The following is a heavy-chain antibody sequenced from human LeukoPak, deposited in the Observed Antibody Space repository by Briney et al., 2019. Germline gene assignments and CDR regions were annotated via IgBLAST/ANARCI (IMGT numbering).Heavy chain of an antibody. CDR1: GFIFSRYG. J-gene: IGHJ4*02. Sequence: GGSLRLSCAASGFIFSRYGMHWVRQAPGKGLEWVAYISYDGNKKDYADFVKGRFTVSRDNSKNTLYLQMNSLRAEDTAVYYCARGGIAAADPYYFDYWGQGTLVTVSS. D-gene: IGHD6-13*01. CDR2: ISYDGNKK. CDR3: ARGGIAAADPYYFDY. V-gene: IGHV3-30*02.